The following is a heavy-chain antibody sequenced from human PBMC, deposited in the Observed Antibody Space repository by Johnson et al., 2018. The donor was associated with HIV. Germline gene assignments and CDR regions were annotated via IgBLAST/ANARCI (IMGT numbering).Heavy chain of an antibody. CDR1: AFTFRTYS. J-gene: IGHJ3*02. D-gene: IGHD6-19*01. V-gene: IGHV3-30-3*01. CDR2: ISYVETNK. Sequence: VQLVESGGGVIQPGRSLRLSCAAYAFTFRTYSMHWVRQPPGKGLEWVAAISYVETNKYYADSVKGRFTISRDNSKNTLYLHMTSLRADDTAVYYCAREKTTGWYDDAFDIWGHGTMVTVSS. CDR3: AREKTTGWYDDAFDI.